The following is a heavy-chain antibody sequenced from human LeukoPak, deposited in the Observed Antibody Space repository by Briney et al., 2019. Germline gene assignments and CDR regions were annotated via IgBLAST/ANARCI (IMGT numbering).Heavy chain of an antibody. V-gene: IGHV4-59*01. CDR1: GGSISNYW. CDR3: ARGGSSWFDY. D-gene: IGHD6-13*01. Sequence: PSETLSLTCTVSGGSISNYWWSWIRQPPGKGLEWIGYVFDSGGTNYNPSLKSRVTISVDTSKNQFSLKLSSVTAADTAVYYCARGGSSWFDYWGQGTLVTVSS. J-gene: IGHJ4*02. CDR2: VFDSGGT.